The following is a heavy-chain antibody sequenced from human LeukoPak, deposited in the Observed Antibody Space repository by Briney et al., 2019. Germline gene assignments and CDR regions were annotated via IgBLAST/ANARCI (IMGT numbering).Heavy chain of an antibody. CDR3: AKADRTGALGRFRMRSDAFDI. CDR1: GFTFSSYA. D-gene: IGHD3-3*01. V-gene: IGHV3-23*01. CDR2: ISGSGGNI. Sequence: GGSLRLSCAASGFTFSSYAMSWVRQAPGKGLEWVSGISGSGGNIHYVDSVKGRFTISRDNSKNMLYLQMNSLRAEDTAVYYCAKADRTGALGRFRMRSDAFDIWGQGTMVTVSS. J-gene: IGHJ3*02.